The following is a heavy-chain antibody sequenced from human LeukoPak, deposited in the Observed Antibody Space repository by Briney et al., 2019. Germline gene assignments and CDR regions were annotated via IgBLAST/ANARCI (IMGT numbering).Heavy chain of an antibody. CDR3: AKDSNTGGYSFGS. Sequence: TGGALRLSCAASGFTFSSYAMHWVRQPPGEGLEWGSLISWDGGITYYADSVRGRFTISRDNSKNSLSLEMNSLRTEDTALYYCAKDSNTGGYSFGSWGQGTLVTVTS. J-gene: IGHJ4*02. V-gene: IGHV3-43*01. D-gene: IGHD5-12*01. CDR1: GFTFSSYA. CDR2: ISWDGGIT.